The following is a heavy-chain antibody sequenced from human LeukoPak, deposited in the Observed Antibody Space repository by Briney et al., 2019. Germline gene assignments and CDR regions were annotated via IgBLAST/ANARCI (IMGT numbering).Heavy chain of an antibody. CDR1: GFTFSSYE. V-gene: IGHV3-48*03. D-gene: IGHD5-18*01. Sequence: PGGSLRLSCAASGFTFSSYEMNWVRQAPGQGLEWVSYISSSGSTIYYADSVKGRFTISRDNAKNSLYLQMNSLRAEDTAVYYCASLGYSYGYYWGQGTLVTVSS. CDR2: ISSSGSTI. CDR3: ASLGYSYGYY. J-gene: IGHJ4*02.